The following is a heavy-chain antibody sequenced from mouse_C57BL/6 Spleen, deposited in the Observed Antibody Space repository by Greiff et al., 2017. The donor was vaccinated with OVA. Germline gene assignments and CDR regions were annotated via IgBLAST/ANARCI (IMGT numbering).Heavy chain of an antibody. D-gene: IGHD2-4*01. CDR3: ARGGDYDGEDYYAMDY. CDR1: GYTFTSYW. CDR2: IDPSDSYT. V-gene: IGHV1-69*01. J-gene: IGHJ4*01. Sequence: QVQLQQPGAELVMPGASVKLSCKASGYTFTSYWMRWVKQRPGQGLEWIGEIDPSDSYTNYNQKFKGKSTLTVDKSSSTAYMQLSSLTSEDSAVYYCARGGDYDGEDYYAMDYWGQGTSVTVSS.